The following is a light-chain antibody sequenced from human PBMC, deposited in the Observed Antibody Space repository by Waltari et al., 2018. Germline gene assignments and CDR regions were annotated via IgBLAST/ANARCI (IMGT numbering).Light chain of an antibody. J-gene: IGKJ4*01. V-gene: IGKV1-9*01. CDR1: QGISSY. CDR3: MQALQTPLT. CDR2: AAS. Sequence: DIQLTQSPSFLSASVGDRVTITCRASQGISSYLAWYQQKPGKAPKLLIYAASILQSGVPSRFSGSGSGTDFTLKISRVEAEDVGVYYCMQALQTPLTFGGGTKVEIK.